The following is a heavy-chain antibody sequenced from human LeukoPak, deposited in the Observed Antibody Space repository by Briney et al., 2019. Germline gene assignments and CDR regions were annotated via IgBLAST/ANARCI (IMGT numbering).Heavy chain of an antibody. D-gene: IGHD6-19*01. CDR2: IFYSGTT. Sequence: PSETLSLTCTVSGGSISSYYWSWIRQPPGKGLEWIGYIFYSGTTNQNPSLKSRVAISVDTSKNQFSLRLNLVTAADTAIYYCARLHLAVALGTLDIWGQGTMVTVSS. J-gene: IGHJ3*02. CDR3: ARLHLAVALGTLDI. CDR1: GGSISSYY. V-gene: IGHV4-59*08.